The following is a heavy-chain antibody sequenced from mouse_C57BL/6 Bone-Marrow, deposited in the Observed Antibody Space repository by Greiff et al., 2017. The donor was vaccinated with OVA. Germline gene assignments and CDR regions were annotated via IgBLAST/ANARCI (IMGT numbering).Heavy chain of an antibody. J-gene: IGHJ3*01. V-gene: IGHV5-6*01. Sequence: EVKLMESGGDLVKPGGSLKLSCAASGFTFSSYGMSWVRQTPDKRLEWVATISSGGSYTYYPDSVKGRFTISRDNAKNTLYLQMSSLKSEDTAMYYCARQGEAYWGQGTLVTVSA. CDR2: ISSGGSYT. CDR3: ARQGEAY. CDR1: GFTFSSYG.